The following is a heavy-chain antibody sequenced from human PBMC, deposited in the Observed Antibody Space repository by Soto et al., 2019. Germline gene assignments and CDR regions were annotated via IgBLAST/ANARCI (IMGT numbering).Heavy chain of an antibody. CDR3: AKVDRSGYRYDSSGYYGSGDY. D-gene: IGHD3-22*01. Sequence: GGSLRLSCAASGFTFSSYAMSWVRQAPGKGLEWVSAISGSGGSTYYADSVKGRFTISRDKSKNTLYLQMNSLRAEDTAVYYSAKVDRSGYRYDSSGYYGSGDYWGQGTLVTVSS. CDR1: GFTFSSYA. V-gene: IGHV3-23*01. CDR2: ISGSGGST. J-gene: IGHJ4*02.